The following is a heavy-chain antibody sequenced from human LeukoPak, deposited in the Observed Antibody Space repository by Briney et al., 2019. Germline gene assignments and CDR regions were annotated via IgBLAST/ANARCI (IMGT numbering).Heavy chain of an antibody. V-gene: IGHV6-1*01. CDR1: GDSVSSNSAA. Sequence: SQTLSLTCAISGDSVSSNSAAWNWIRQSPSRGLEWLGRTYYRSKWYNDYAVSVKSRITINPNTSKNQFSLQLNSVTPEDTAVYYCARTAYSSGWSRSFDYWGQGTLVTVSS. CDR2: TYYRSKWYN. CDR3: ARTAYSSGWSRSFDY. J-gene: IGHJ4*02. D-gene: IGHD6-19*01.